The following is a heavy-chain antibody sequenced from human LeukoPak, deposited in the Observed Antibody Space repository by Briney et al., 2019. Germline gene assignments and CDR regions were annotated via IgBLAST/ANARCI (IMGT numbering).Heavy chain of an antibody. V-gene: IGHV1-46*01. Sequence: ASVKVSCKASGFTFTNYYMHWVRQAPGQGLEWMGLISPTGSSTNYAQKFRGSVTMTRDTSTTTVYMELSSLRSEDTAVYYCAREESGGYFDYWGQGTLVTVSS. CDR2: ISPTGSST. CDR3: AREESGGYFDY. J-gene: IGHJ4*02. CDR1: GFTFTNYY. D-gene: IGHD2-8*02.